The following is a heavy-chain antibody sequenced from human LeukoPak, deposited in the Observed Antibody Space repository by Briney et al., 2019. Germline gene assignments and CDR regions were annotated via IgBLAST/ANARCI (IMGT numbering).Heavy chain of an antibody. Sequence: PGGPLRLSCAASGFPFSNAWMSWVRQAPGKGVEWVGRIKSKTDGRTTDYAAPVKRRFTISRDDSKNTLYLQMNSLKTEDTAVYYCTTDLGSGWRLYYFDYGGQGTLVTVSS. CDR2: IKSKTDGRTT. J-gene: IGHJ4*02. CDR1: GFPFSNAW. D-gene: IGHD6-19*01. CDR3: TTDLGSGWRLYYFDY. V-gene: IGHV3-15*01.